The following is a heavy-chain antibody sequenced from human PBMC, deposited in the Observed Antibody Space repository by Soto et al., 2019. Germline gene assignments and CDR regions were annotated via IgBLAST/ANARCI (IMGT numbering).Heavy chain of an antibody. CDR2: IYYSGRT. J-gene: IGHJ6*02. CDR1: GGSIASSTYY. CDR3: ARAHDFWSNGMDV. D-gene: IGHD3-3*01. V-gene: IGHV4-39*01. Sequence: SETLSLTCTVSGGSIASSTYYWGWIRQPPGKGLEWIGTIYYSGRTYYNPSLKSRITISVDTSKNQFSLYLSSVTAADTAVYYCARAHDFWSNGMDVWGQGTTVTVSS.